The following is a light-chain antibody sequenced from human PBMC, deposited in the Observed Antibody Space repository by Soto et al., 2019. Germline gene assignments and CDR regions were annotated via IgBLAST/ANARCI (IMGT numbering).Light chain of an antibody. CDR2: DAS. V-gene: IGKV1-33*01. Sequence: DIQMTQSPSSLSASVGDRVTITCQASQDISNYLNWYQQKAGKAPKLLIYDASNLETGVPSRFSGSGSGTDFTFHISSLQTEDIATYYCQQYYNLPLAFGGGTKVEIK. CDR3: QQYYNLPLA. CDR1: QDISNY. J-gene: IGKJ4*01.